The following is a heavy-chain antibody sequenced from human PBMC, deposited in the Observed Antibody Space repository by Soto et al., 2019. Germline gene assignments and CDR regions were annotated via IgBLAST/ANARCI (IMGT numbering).Heavy chain of an antibody. J-gene: IGHJ6*02. CDR2: ISPYNGTT. CDR1: GYTFTTYG. D-gene: IGHD1-1*01. Sequence: ASVKVSCKASGYTFTTYGISWVRQAPGQGLEWMGWISPYNGTTKYAEKFQGEMTMTTDTATSTAYMDLSSLRSDETAVYYCARDGERDTGLNFYYYLHGMDAWG. CDR3: ARDGERDTGLNFYYYLHGMDA. V-gene: IGHV1-18*04.